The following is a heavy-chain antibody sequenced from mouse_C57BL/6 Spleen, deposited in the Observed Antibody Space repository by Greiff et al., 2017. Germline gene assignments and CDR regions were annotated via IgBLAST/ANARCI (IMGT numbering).Heavy chain of an antibody. CDR3: ARGLLRLPEFAY. D-gene: IGHD1-1*01. J-gene: IGHJ3*01. Sequence: QVQLQQPGAELVKPGASVKLSCKASGYTFTSYWMHWVKQRPGRGLEWIGRIDPNRGGTKYNEKFKSKATLTVDKPSSTAYMQLSSLTSEASAVYYCARGLLRLPEFAYWGQGTLVTVSA. CDR1: GYTFTSYW. V-gene: IGHV1-72*01. CDR2: IDPNRGGT.